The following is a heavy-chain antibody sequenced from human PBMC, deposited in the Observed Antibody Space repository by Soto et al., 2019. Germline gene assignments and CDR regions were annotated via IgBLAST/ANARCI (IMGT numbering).Heavy chain of an antibody. CDR3: ARRYSGHEPNRFDP. J-gene: IGHJ5*02. Sequence: SETLSLTCAVSGGSISSGGYSWSWIRQPPGKGLEWIGYIYHSGSTYYNPSLKSRVTISVDRSKNQFSLKLSSVTAADTAVYYCARRYSGHEPNRFDPWGQGSLVTVSS. CDR1: GGSISSGGYS. D-gene: IGHD5-12*01. V-gene: IGHV4-30-2*01. CDR2: IYHSGST.